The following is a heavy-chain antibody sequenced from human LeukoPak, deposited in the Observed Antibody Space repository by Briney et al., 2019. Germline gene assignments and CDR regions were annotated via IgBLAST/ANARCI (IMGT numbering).Heavy chain of an antibody. Sequence: GGSLRLSCAASGFTFSSYSMNWVRQAPGKGLEWVSSISSSSSYIYYADSVKGRFTISRDNAKNSLYLQMNSLRAEDTALYYCAKDGEWDTAMGFFDYWGQGTLVTVSS. CDR3: AKDGEWDTAMGFFDY. J-gene: IGHJ4*02. CDR1: GFTFSSYS. V-gene: IGHV3-21*04. CDR2: ISSSSSYI. D-gene: IGHD5-18*01.